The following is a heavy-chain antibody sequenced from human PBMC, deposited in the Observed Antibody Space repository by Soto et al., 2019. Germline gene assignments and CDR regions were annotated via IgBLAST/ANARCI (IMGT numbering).Heavy chain of an antibody. V-gene: IGHV3-74*01. D-gene: IGHD6-19*01. CDR3: ARDGPGSGWHH. Sequence: PGGSLRLSSAASGFTFSSYCMHWVRQAPGKGLVWVSRINSDGSSTSYADSVKGRFTISRDNAKNTLYLQMNSLRAEDTAVYYCARDGPGSGWHHWGQGTLVTVSS. CDR2: INSDGSST. CDR1: GFTFSSYC. J-gene: IGHJ5*02.